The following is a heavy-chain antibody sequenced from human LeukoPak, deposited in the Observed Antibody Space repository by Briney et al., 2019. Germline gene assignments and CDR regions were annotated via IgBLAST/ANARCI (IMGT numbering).Heavy chain of an antibody. D-gene: IGHD2-21*01. CDR1: GFTFNDYG. J-gene: IGHJ4*02. Sequence: GGSLRLSCAASGFTFNDYGMSWVRQAPGKGLEWVSGINWNGGRTGYADSMKGRFIISRDDSKNTLYLQMYSLRAEDTAVYYCVKERGGEFDFWGQGTLVTVSS. V-gene: IGHV3-20*04. CDR3: VKERGGEFDF. CDR2: INWNGGRT.